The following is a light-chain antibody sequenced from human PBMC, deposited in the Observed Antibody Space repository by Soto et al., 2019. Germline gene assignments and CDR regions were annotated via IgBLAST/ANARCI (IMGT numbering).Light chain of an antibody. V-gene: IGKV1-39*01. J-gene: IGKJ3*01. CDR2: AAS. CDR1: QSVSNY. CDR3: QQDLRPPLT. Sequence: DIQMTQSPSSLSASVGDRVTITCRASQSVSNYLNWYQQKPGKAPTLLIYAASTLQSGVPSRISGSGSGTDFTHTISSLQPEDFATYYCQQDLRPPLTFGPGTNVDIK.